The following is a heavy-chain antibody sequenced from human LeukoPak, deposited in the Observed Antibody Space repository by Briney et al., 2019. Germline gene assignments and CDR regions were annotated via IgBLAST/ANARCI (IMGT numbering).Heavy chain of an antibody. CDR1: GFTFSNAW. Sequence: PGXSLRLSCAASGFTFSNAWMSWVRQAPGKGLEWVGRIKSKTDGGTTDYAAPVKGRFTISRDESKNTLYLQMNSLTTEDTAIYYCARDTNFCPGDYWGQGTLVTVSS. V-gene: IGHV3-15*01. D-gene: IGHD2/OR15-2a*01. J-gene: IGHJ4*02. CDR2: IKSKTDGGTT. CDR3: ARDTNFCPGDY.